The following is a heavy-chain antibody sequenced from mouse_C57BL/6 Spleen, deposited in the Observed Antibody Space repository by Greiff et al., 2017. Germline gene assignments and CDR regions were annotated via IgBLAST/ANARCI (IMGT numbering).Heavy chain of an antibody. CDR2: ISYDGSN. J-gene: IGHJ1*03. D-gene: IGHD2-4*01. V-gene: IGHV3-6*01. CDR1: GYSITSGYY. CDR3: ASGGMISYWYFGV. Sequence: DVKLQESGPGLVKPSQSLSLTCSVTGYSITSGYYWNWIRQFPGNKLEWMGYISYDGSNNYNPSLKNPISITRDTSKNQFFLKLSSVTTEDTATYYCASGGMISYWYFGVWGTGTTVTVSS.